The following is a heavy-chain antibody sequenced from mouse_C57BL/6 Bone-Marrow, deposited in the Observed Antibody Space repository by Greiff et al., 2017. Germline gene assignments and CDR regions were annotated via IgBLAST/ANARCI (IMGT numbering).Heavy chain of an antibody. Sequence: VQLQQSGAELVKPGASVKISCKASGYAFSSYWMNWVKQRPGKGLEWIGQIYPGDGDTNYNGKFKGKATLTADKSSSTAYMQLSSLTSEDSAVYFCARRGFYCSSYAWFAYWGRGTRVTVSA. D-gene: IGHD1-1*01. CDR2: IYPGDGDT. V-gene: IGHV1-80*01. CDR3: ARRGFYCSSYAWFAY. J-gene: IGHJ3*01. CDR1: GYAFSSYW.